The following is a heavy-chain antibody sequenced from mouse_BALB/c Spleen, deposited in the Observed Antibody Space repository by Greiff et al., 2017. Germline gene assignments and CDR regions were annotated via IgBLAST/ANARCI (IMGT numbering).Heavy chain of an antibody. J-gene: IGHJ4*01. CDR2: INPSNGGT. CDR3: TRENGYYGSSYYYAMDY. Sequence: QVHVKQPGAELVKPGASVKLSCKASGYTFTSYYMYWVKQRPGQGLEWIGGINPSNGGTNFNEKFKSKATLTVDKSSSTAYMQLSSLTSEDSAVYYCTRENGYYGSSYYYAMDYWGQGTSVTVSS. CDR1: GYTFTSYY. V-gene: IGHV1S81*02. D-gene: IGHD1-1*01.